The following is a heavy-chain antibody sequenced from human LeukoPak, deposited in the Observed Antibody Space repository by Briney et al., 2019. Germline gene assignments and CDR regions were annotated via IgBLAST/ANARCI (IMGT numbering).Heavy chain of an antibody. CDR1: GFTFSSYW. CDR3: ARVGYSSGWYVDIYFDY. Sequence: GGSLRLSCAASGFTFSSYWMSWVRQAPGKGLEWVANIKQDGSEKYYVDSVKGRFTISRDNAKNSLYLQMNSLRAEDTAVYYCARVGYSSGWYVDIYFDYWGQGTLVTVSS. CDR2: IKQDGSEK. D-gene: IGHD6-19*01. V-gene: IGHV3-7*01. J-gene: IGHJ4*02.